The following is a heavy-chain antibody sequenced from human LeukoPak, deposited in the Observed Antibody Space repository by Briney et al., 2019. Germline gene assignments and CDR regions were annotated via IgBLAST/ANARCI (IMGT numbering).Heavy chain of an antibody. J-gene: IGHJ4*02. D-gene: IGHD3-9*01. CDR2: ISGSGDNT. V-gene: IGHV3-23*01. CDR1: GFTFSTYV. CDR3: AKGSGYDTDFDY. Sequence: GGSLRLSCAASGFTFSTYVMSWVRQAPGKGLEWVSGISGSGDNTYYADSVKGRFTVSRDNSKNTLYLQMNSLRAEDTAIYYCAKGSGYDTDFDYWGQGTLVTISS.